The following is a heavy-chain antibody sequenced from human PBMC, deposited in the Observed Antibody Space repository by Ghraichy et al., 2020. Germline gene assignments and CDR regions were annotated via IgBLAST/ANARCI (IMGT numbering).Heavy chain of an antibody. J-gene: IGHJ4*02. D-gene: IGHD4-11*01. CDR1: GFTFSSRS. V-gene: IGHV3-21*01. CDR2: ITGSGDYI. CDR3: ARDRDYILDY. Sequence: GESLNISCAASGFTFSSRSMNWVRQAPGKGLEWVSAITGSGDYIYYADSVRGRFTISRDNAKNLLYLQMNSLRSEDTAVYYCARDRDYILDYWGQGTLVTVSS.